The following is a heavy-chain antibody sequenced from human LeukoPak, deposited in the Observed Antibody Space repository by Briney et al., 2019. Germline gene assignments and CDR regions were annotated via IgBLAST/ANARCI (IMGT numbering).Heavy chain of an antibody. Sequence: SETLSLTCAVYGGSFSGYYWSWIRQPPGKGLEWIWEINHSGSTNYNPSLKSRVTISVDTSKNQFSLKLSSVTAADTAVYYCARASGGDYDGALGYFDYWGQGTLVTVSS. V-gene: IGHV4-34*01. J-gene: IGHJ4*02. CDR3: ARASGGDYDGALGYFDY. D-gene: IGHD4-17*01. CDR1: GGSFSGYY. CDR2: INHSGST.